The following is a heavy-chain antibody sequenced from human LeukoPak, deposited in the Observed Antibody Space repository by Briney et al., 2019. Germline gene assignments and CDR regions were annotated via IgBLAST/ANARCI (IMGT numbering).Heavy chain of an antibody. CDR2: INPDGSTT. J-gene: IGHJ4*02. CDR3: ATAGNYRFDY. V-gene: IGHV3-74*01. D-gene: IGHD1-7*01. CDR1: GFTFSSYW. Sequence: GGSLRLSCAASGFTFSSYWVLWVRQAPGRGLVWVSRINPDGSTTNYADSVKGRFTISRDNAKNTLYLQMNSLRAEDTAVYYCATAGNYRFDYWGQGTLVTVSS.